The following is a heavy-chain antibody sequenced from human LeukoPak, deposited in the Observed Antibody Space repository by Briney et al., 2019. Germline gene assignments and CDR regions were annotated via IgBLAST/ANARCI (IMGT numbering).Heavy chain of an antibody. CDR3: ARGLGGYSSGWRNIIPNWFDP. CDR1: GFTFSSYE. V-gene: IGHV3-48*03. Sequence: GGSLRLSCAASGFTFSSYEMNWVRQAPGKGLEWVSYISSSGSTIYYADSVKGRFTISRDNAENSLYLQMNSLRAEDTAVYYCARGLGGYSSGWRNIIPNWFDPWGQGTLVTVSS. D-gene: IGHD6-19*01. CDR2: ISSSGSTI. J-gene: IGHJ5*02.